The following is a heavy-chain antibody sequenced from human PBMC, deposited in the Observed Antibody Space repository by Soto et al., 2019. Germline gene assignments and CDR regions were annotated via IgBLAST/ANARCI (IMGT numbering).Heavy chain of an antibody. J-gene: IGHJ4*02. D-gene: IGHD6-13*01. V-gene: IGHV4-31*03. CDR2: IYYSGST. Sequence: PSETLSLTCTVSGGSISSGGYYWSWIRQHPGKGLEWIGYIYYSGSTYYNPSLKSRVTISVDTSKNQFSLKLSSVTAADTAVYYCARKVIAAAGTPFEYWGQGTLVTVSS. CDR3: ARKVIAAAGTPFEY. CDR1: GGSISSGGYY.